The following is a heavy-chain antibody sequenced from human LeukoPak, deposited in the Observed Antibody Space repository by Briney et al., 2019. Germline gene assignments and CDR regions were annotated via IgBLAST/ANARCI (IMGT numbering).Heavy chain of an antibody. J-gene: IGHJ4*02. V-gene: IGHV3-15*01. CDR1: GFTFSSAW. D-gene: IGHD3-16*02. CDR2: IKSKTDGGTT. CDR3: TTSSDYVWGSYRSLLDY. Sequence: GGSLRLSCAASGFTFSSAWMSWVRQAPGKGLEWVGRIKSKTDGGTTDYAAPVKGRFTISRDDSKNTLYLQMNSLKTEDTAVYYCTTSSDYVWGSYRSLLDYWGQGTLVTVSS.